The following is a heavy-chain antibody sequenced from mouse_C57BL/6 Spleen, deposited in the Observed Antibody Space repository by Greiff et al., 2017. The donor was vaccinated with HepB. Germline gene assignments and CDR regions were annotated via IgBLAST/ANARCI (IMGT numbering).Heavy chain of an antibody. CDR2: IDPETGGT. D-gene: IGHD1-1*02. J-gene: IGHJ2*01. V-gene: IGHV1-15*01. Sequence: QVQLKESGAELVRPGASVTLSCKASGYTFTDYEMHWVKQTPVHGLEWIGAIDPETGGTAYNQKFKGKAILTADKSSSTAYMELRSLTSEDSAVYYCTRGSWNYFDYWGQGTTLTVSS. CDR3: TRGSWNYFDY. CDR1: GYTFTDYE.